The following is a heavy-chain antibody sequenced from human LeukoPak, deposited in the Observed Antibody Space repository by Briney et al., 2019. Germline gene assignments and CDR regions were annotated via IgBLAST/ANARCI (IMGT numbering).Heavy chain of an antibody. CDR3: AKDWRLHRVGYFDY. V-gene: IGHV3-23*01. Sequence: PGGSLRLSCAASGFTFSSYSMNWVRQAPGKGLEWVSAISGSGGSTYYADSVKGRFTISRDNSKNTLYLQMNSLRAEDTAVYYCAKDWRLHRVGYFDYWGQGTLVTVSS. CDR1: GFTFSSYS. CDR2: ISGSGGST. D-gene: IGHD6-25*01. J-gene: IGHJ4*02.